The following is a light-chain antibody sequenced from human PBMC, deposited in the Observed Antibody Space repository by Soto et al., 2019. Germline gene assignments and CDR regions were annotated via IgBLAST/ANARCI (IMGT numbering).Light chain of an antibody. CDR2: KAS. Sequence: DIQMTQSPSTLSGSVGDRVTITCRASQTISSWLAWYQQKPGQAPKLLSYKASTLKSGVPSRFSGNGCGTEFTLTISRRQPDDFATYYCQHYNSYPEAFGQGTKVELK. CDR1: QTISSW. J-gene: IGKJ1*01. V-gene: IGKV1-5*03. CDR3: QHYNSYPEA.